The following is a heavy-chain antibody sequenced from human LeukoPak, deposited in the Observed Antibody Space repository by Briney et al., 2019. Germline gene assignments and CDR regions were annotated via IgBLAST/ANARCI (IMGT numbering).Heavy chain of an antibody. Sequence: PSETLSLTCAVYGGSFSGYYWSWIRQPPGKGLEWIGEINHSGSTNYNPSLKSRVTISVDTSKNQFSLKLSSVTAADTAVYYCARGCDFWSGYPSYYYYYYMDVWGKGTTVTVSS. CDR1: GGSFSGYY. J-gene: IGHJ6*03. V-gene: IGHV4-34*01. CDR3: ARGCDFWSGYPSYYYYYYMDV. CDR2: INHSGST. D-gene: IGHD3-3*01.